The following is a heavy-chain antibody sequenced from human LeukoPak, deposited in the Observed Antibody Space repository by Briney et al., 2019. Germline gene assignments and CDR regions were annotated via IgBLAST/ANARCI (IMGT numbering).Heavy chain of an antibody. D-gene: IGHD3-22*01. J-gene: IGHJ4*02. CDR3: ARAYYYDSSGYYYGDY. CDR1: GYSFTGYY. V-gene: IGHV1-46*01. Sequence: ASVKVSCKASGYSFTGYYMHWVRQAPGQGLEWMGWINPNSGSTSYAQTFQGRVTMTRDTSTNKVYMELSSLRSEDTAVYYCARAYYYDSSGYYYGDYWGQGTLVTVSS. CDR2: INPNSGST.